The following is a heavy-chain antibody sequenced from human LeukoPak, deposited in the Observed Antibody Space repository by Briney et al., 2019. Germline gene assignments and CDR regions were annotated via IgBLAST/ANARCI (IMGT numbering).Heavy chain of an antibody. CDR3: AGVLAAAGSNWFDP. Sequence: PGGSLRLSCAASGFTFSSYSMNWVRQAPGKGLEWVSSISSSSSYIYYADSVKGRFTISRDNAKNSLYLQTNSLRAEDTAVYYCAGVLAAAGSNWFDPWGQGTLVTVSS. V-gene: IGHV3-21*01. J-gene: IGHJ5*02. D-gene: IGHD6-13*01. CDR1: GFTFSSYS. CDR2: ISSSSSYI.